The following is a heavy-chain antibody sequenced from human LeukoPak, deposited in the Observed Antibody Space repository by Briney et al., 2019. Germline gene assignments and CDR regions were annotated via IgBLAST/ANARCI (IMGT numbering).Heavy chain of an antibody. V-gene: IGHV3-48*03. CDR2: ITASSTTI. CDR1: GFSFSNYE. D-gene: IGHD5-12*01. CDR3: VIRPDARGHVNWFDP. Sequence: GGSLRLSCAASGFSFSNYEMNWVRQAPGQGLEWISYITASSTTIYYADSVKGRFTILRDNAKNLLHLQMNVLTDEATAVYYSVIRPDARGHVNWFDPWGQGTLVTVSS. J-gene: IGHJ5*02.